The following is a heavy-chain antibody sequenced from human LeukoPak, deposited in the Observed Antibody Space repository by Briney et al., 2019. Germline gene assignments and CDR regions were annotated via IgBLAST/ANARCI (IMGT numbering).Heavy chain of an antibody. D-gene: IGHD6-19*01. CDR1: GFTFGSYS. Sequence: PGGSLRLSCAASGFTFGSYSMNWVRQAPGKGLEWVSSISSSSSYIYYADSVKGRFTISRDNAENSLYLQMNSLRAEDTAVYYCARVWEAGNDYWGQGTLVTVSS. CDR3: ARVWEAGNDY. J-gene: IGHJ4*02. CDR2: ISSSSSYI. V-gene: IGHV3-21*01.